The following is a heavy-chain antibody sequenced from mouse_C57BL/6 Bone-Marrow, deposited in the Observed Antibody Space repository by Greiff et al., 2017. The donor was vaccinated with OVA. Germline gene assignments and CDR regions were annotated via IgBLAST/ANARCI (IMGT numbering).Heavy chain of an antibody. CDR3: VNVEYSDYGAYAMNY. V-gene: IGHV10-3*01. CDR1: GFTFNTYA. D-gene: IGHD2-13*01. J-gene: IGHJ4*01. CDR2: IRSKSSNYAT. Sequence: EVQLVEFGGGLVQFKGSLKLSCAASGFTFNTYAMHWVRQASGKGLEWVARIRSKSSNYATYYVDSVKDRFTIFRGDSQSMLYLQMNNLKTEDTAMYYCVNVEYSDYGAYAMNYWGQGTSVTVSS.